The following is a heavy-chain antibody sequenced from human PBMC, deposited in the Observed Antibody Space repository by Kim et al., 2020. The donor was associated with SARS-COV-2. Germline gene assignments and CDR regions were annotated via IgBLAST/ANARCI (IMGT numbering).Heavy chain of an antibody. J-gene: IGHJ4*02. Sequence: PSLKSRLTITKDTSKNQVVLTMTNMDPVDTATYYCAHSVVPAAMSPDFDYWGQGTLVTVSS. V-gene: IGHV2-5*01. CDR3: AHSVVPAAMSPDFDY. D-gene: IGHD2-2*01.